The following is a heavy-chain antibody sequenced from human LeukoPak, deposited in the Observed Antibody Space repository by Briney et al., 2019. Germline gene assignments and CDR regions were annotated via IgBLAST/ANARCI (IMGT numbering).Heavy chain of an antibody. V-gene: IGHV4-59*01. Sequence: SETLSLTCTVSGGSISSYYWSLIRQPPGKGLEWIGYIYYSGSTNYNPSLKSRVTISVDTSKNQFSLKLSSVTAADTAVYYCARDLSNIGRIGNPGGWSYEGFNWFDPWGQGTLVTVSS. J-gene: IGHJ5*02. CDR2: IYYSGST. D-gene: IGHD6-19*01. CDR3: ARDLSNIGRIGNPGGWSYEGFNWFDP. CDR1: GGSISSYY.